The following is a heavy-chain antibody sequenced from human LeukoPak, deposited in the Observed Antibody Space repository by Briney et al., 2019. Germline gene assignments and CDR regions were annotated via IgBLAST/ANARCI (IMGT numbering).Heavy chain of an antibody. CDR1: GFTFSSYA. Sequence: GRSLRLSCATSGFTFSSYAFHWVRQAPGKGLEWVATMSFDVNNKYYADSVRGRFTISRDNSKNTLYLQMNSLRAEDTAVYSCARGFCTSSSCYNDYWGQGALVTVSS. CDR2: MSFDVNNK. V-gene: IGHV3-30*04. CDR3: ARGFCTSSSCYNDY. D-gene: IGHD2-2*02. J-gene: IGHJ4*02.